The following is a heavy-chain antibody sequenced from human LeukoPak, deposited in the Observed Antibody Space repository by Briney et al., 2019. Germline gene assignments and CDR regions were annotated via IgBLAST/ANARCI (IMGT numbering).Heavy chain of an antibody. D-gene: IGHD1-26*01. Sequence: PSETLSLTCTVSGGSISSSNYYWGWIRQPPGKGLEWIGSIYYSGSTYYNPSLKSRVTISVDTSKNQFSLKLSSVTAADTAVYYCARRAIVGANDAFDIWGQGTMVTVSS. CDR3: ARRAIVGANDAFDI. J-gene: IGHJ3*02. CDR2: IYYSGST. CDR1: GGSISSSNYY. V-gene: IGHV4-39*01.